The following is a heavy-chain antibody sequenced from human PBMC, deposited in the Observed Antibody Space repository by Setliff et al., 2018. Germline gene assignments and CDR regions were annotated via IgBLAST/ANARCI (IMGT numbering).Heavy chain of an antibody. CDR2: ISYSGST. V-gene: IGHV4-39*07. Sequence: SETLSLTCTVSGGSVSSSSYYWGWIRQPPGKGLEWIGSISYSGSTYYNPSLESRVTISVDTSKNQFSLRLRSVTAADTAVYFCARDFELLDNYDVRGVFFDYWGPGTLVTVSS. CDR3: ARDFELLDNYDVRGVFFDY. J-gene: IGHJ4*01. CDR1: GGSVSSSSYY. D-gene: IGHD3-22*01.